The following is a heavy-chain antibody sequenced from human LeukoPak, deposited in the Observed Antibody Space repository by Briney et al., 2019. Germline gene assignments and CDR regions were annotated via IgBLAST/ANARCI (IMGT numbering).Heavy chain of an antibody. V-gene: IGHV1-69*13. CDR1: GGTFSSYA. CDR3: ARADTVTIWYFDY. D-gene: IGHD4-11*01. Sequence: GASVKVSFKASGGTFSSYAISWVRQAPGQGLEWMGGIIPIFGTANYAQKFQGRVTITADESTSTAYMELSSLRSEDTAVYYCARADTVTIWYFDYWGQGTLVTVSS. J-gene: IGHJ4*02. CDR2: IIPIFGTA.